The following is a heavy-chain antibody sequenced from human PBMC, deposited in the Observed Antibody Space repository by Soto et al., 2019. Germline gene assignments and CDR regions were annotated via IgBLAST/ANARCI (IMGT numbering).Heavy chain of an antibody. CDR1: GFTFINAW. D-gene: IGHD3-22*01. Sequence: LRLSCAASGFTFINAWISWVRQAPGKGLEWVGRFKSKTDGGTTDYAAPVKGRFTISRDDSKNTLYLQMNSLKTEDTAVYYCTTRGRDYYDSSGYYYDDYFDYWGQGTLVTVSS. V-gene: IGHV3-15*01. CDR3: TTRGRDYYDSSGYYYDDYFDY. CDR2: FKSKTDGGTT. J-gene: IGHJ4*02.